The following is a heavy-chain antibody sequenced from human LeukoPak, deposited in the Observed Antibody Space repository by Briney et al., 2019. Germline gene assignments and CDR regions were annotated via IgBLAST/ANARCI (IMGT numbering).Heavy chain of an antibody. V-gene: IGHV3-74*01. J-gene: IGHJ4*02. CDR1: GFTLSNHW. Sequence: GGSLRLSCAASGFTLSNHWMHWVRQAPGKGLVWVSRIDSDGTRTLYADSVKGRFTISRDDARNTLYLQMNSLRADDTAIYYCVRSSGFPDYWGQGTLVAVSS. D-gene: IGHD3-22*01. CDR2: IDSDGTRT. CDR3: VRSSGFPDY.